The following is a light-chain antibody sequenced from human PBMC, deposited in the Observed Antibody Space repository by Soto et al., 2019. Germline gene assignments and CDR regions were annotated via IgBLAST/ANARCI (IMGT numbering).Light chain of an antibody. Sequence: EIVLTQSPASRSLSPGERATLSCRASQSVSIYLAWYQQKPGQAPRLLIYDASNRATGIPARFSGSGSGTDFTLTISSLEPEDFAVYYCQQRNNWPPITFGQGTRLEIK. V-gene: IGKV3-11*01. CDR1: QSVSIY. CDR2: DAS. J-gene: IGKJ5*01. CDR3: QQRNNWPPIT.